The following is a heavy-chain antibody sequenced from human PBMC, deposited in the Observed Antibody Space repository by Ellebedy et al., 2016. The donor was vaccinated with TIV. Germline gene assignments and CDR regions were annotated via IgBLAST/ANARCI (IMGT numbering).Heavy chain of an antibody. CDR3: VTDGSYGAHRSPTHAFEF. CDR1: GFTFSSYW. V-gene: IGHV3-7*01. Sequence: GESLKISCAAPGFTFSSYWMSWVRQAPGKGLEWVANINQDGSEKYYVDSVKGRFTISRDNAKNSLYLQMNGLGADDTAVYYCVTDGSYGAHRSPTHAFEFWGQGTMVTVSS. J-gene: IGHJ3*01. CDR2: INQDGSEK. D-gene: IGHD4-17*01.